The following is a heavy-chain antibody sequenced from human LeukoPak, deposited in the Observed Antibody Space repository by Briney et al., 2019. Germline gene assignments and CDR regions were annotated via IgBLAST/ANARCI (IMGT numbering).Heavy chain of an antibody. V-gene: IGHV3-30*04. Sequence: GRSLRLSCAASGFTFSSYAMHWVRQAPGKGLEWVAVISYGGSNKYYADSVKGRFTISRDNSKNTLYLQMNSLRAEDTAVYYCARGPPSRGAFDIWGQGTMVTVSS. J-gene: IGHJ3*02. CDR2: ISYGGSNK. CDR1: GFTFSSYA. D-gene: IGHD6-25*01. CDR3: ARGPPSRGAFDI.